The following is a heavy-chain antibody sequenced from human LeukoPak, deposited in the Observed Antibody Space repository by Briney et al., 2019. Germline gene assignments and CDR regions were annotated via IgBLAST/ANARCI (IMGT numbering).Heavy chain of an antibody. CDR1: GFTFSSYA. V-gene: IGHV3-30-3*01. D-gene: IGHD2-21*02. Sequence: PGRSLRLSCAASGFTFSSYAMHWVRQAPGKGLEWVALISYDGSNKYYADSVKGRFTISRDNSKNTLYVQTNSLRAEDTAVYYCARDWRASCGGDCFGFFDYWGQGTLVTVSS. J-gene: IGHJ4*02. CDR2: ISYDGSNK. CDR3: ARDWRASCGGDCFGFFDY.